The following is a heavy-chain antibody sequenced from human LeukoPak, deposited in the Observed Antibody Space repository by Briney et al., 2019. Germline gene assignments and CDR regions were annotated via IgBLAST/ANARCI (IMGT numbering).Heavy chain of an antibody. CDR3: ARDYVEMATIALPSDY. V-gene: IGHV1-18*01. D-gene: IGHD5-24*01. Sequence: ASVKVSCKASGYTFTSYGISWVRQAPGQGLEWMGWISAYNGNTNYAQKLQGRVTMTTDTSTSTAYMELRSLRSDDTAVYYCARDYVEMATIALPSDYWGQGTLVTVSS. CDR1: GYTFTSYG. J-gene: IGHJ4*02. CDR2: ISAYNGNT.